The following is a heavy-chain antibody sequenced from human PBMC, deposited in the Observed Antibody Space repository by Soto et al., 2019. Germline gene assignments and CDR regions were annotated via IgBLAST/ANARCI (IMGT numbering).Heavy chain of an antibody. J-gene: IGHJ4*02. CDR3: ATGGGAAPGT. Sequence: SETLSLTCAVYGGSFSGYYWSWIRQTPGKGLEWIVEIDHSGSIKYNPSLESRVSISLDTSRNQFSLKLSSVTAADSAVFYCATGGGAAPGTWGQGTLVTVTS. CDR2: IDHSGSI. V-gene: IGHV4-34*01. CDR1: GGSFSGYY. D-gene: IGHD6-13*01.